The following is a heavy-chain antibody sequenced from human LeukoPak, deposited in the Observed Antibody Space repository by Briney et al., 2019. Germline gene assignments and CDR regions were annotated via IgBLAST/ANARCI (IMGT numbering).Heavy chain of an antibody. V-gene: IGHV3-21*01. J-gene: IGHJ5*02. CDR2: ISTRSSYI. CDR3: ARGRGSGSYSNWFDP. CDR1: GFTFSSYS. D-gene: IGHD3-10*01. Sequence: GGSLRLSCAASGFTFSSYSMNWVRQAPGKGLEWVSSISTRSSYIYCADSVKGRFTISRDNAKNSLYLQMNSLRAEDTAVYYCARGRGSGSYSNWFDPWGKGTRVTVSS.